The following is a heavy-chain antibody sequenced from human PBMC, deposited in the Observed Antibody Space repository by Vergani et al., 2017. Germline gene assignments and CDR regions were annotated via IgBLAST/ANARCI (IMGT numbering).Heavy chain of an antibody. D-gene: IGHD6-6*01. CDR3: ARGLSSSRPYYYYYMDV. CDR1: GGSFSGYY. CDR2: INHSGSN. J-gene: IGHJ6*03. Sequence: QVQLQQWGAGLLKPSETLSLTCAVYGGSFSGYYWSWIRQPPGKGLEWIGEINHSGSNNYNPSLKSRVTISVDTSKNQFSLKLSSVTAADTAVYYCARGLSSSRPYYYYYMDVWGKGTTVTVSS. V-gene: IGHV4-34*01.